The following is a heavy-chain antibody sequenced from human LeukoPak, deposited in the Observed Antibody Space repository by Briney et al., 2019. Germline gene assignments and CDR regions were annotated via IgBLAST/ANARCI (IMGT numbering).Heavy chain of an antibody. D-gene: IGHD1-1*01. V-gene: IGHV1-2*02. CDR1: GYTFTGYY. J-gene: IGHJ6*03. CDR2: INPNSGGT. Sequence: GASVKVSCKASGYTFTGYYMHWVRQAPGQGLEWMGWINPNSGGTNYAQKFQGRVTMTRDTSISTAYMELSRLRSDDTAVYYCARPIQLERYDYYMDVWGKGTTVTVSS. CDR3: ARPIQLERYDYYMDV.